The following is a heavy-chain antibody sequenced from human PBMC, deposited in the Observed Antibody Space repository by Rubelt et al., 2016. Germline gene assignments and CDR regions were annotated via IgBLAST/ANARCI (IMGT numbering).Heavy chain of an antibody. CDR2: FNADSGTT. D-gene: IGHD6-19*01. J-gene: IGHJ4*02. Sequence: QVQLVQSGAEVRKPGASVKVSCKASGYTFNHDVIHWVRQAPGQRHEWLGWFNADSGTTRYSGHFQGRGTITRDTSATTVDMELSSLGSEDTAVYFCATGPLGGWSEYWGQGTQVTVSS. CDR3: ATGPLGGWSEY. CDR1: GYTFNHDV. V-gene: IGHV1-3*01.